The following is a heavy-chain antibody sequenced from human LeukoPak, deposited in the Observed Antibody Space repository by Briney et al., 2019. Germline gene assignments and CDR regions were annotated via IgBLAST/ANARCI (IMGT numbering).Heavy chain of an antibody. CDR2: ISSSNSYI. CDR1: GFTFSSYS. J-gene: IGHJ3*02. D-gene: IGHD2-15*01. V-gene: IGHV3-21*01. CDR3: ARDTGYCSGGSCFIGAIDI. Sequence: GGSLRLSCVASGFTFSSYSMNWVRQAPGKGLEWVSSISSSNSYIEYADTVKGRFTISRDNAKNSLSLQVNSLRAEDTAVYYCARDTGYCSGGSCFIGAIDIWGQGTVVTVSS.